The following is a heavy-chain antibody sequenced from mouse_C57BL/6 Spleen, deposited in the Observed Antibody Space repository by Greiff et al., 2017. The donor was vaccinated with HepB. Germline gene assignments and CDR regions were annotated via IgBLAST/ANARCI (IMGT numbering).Heavy chain of an antibody. J-gene: IGHJ2*01. CDR3: ARERVTTLDY. CDR2: IHPNSGST. CDR1: GYTFTSYW. D-gene: IGHD2-3*01. V-gene: IGHV1-64*01. Sequence: QVQLQHPGAELVKPGASVKLSCKASGYTFTSYWLHWVKQRPGQGLEWIGMIHPNSGSTNYNEKFKSKATLTVDKSSSTAYMQLSSLTSEDSAVYYCARERVTTLDYWGQGTTLTVSS.